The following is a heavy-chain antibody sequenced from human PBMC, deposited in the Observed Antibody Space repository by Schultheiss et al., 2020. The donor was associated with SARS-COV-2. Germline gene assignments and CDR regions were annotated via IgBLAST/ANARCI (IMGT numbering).Heavy chain of an antibody. J-gene: IGHJ2*01. CDR3: ASPMTTRGYWYFDL. Sequence: GGSLRLSCAASGFTFDDYAMHWVRQAPGKGLEWVSGISWNSGSIGYADSVKGRFTISRDNAKNSLYLQMNSLRAEDTAVYYCASPMTTRGYWYFDLWGRGTLVTVSS. CDR1: GFTFDDYA. D-gene: IGHD4-11*01. CDR2: ISWNSGSI. V-gene: IGHV3-9*01.